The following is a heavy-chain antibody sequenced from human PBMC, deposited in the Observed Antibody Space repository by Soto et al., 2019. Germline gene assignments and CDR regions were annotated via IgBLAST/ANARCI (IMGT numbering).Heavy chain of an antibody. D-gene: IGHD2-15*01. CDR3: AREPPYCRGGSSSITGDAYDI. CDR2: ISNRGDT. Sequence: EVQLVESGGGLVQPGGSLRLSCTASGFIVSDTYVNWVRQAPGKGLEWVSVISNRGDTHYADSVRGRFSLSRDISDNTLKLQMNKLRVEDTAVYYWAREPPYCRGGSSSITGDAYDIWGQGTMVTVSS. V-gene: IGHV3-66*01. CDR1: GFIVSDTY. J-gene: IGHJ3*02.